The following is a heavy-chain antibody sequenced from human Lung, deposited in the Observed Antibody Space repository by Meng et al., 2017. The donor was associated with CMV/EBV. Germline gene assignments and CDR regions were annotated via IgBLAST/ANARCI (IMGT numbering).Heavy chain of an antibody. CDR2: ISYDRSNK. CDR3: ADMGEWLAN. V-gene: IGHV3-30-3*01. J-gene: IGHJ4*02. CDR1: GVTFSCYA. Sequence: QVQLVESXXXXXQXXRXXRLSCAASGVTFSCYAMHWVRQAPGKGLEWVAVISYDRSNKYYADSVKGRFTISRDNSKNTLYLQMNSLRAEDTAVYYCADMGEWLANWGQGTLVTVSS. D-gene: IGHD6-19*01.